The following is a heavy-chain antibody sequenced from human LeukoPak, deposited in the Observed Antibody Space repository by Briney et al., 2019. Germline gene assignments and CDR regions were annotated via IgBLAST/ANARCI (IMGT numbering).Heavy chain of an antibody. CDR1: GYTFTGYY. D-gene: IGHD4-11*01. CDR3: ARESGYSNYTPDY. Sequence: GASVKVSCKASGYTFTGYYMHWVRQAPGQGLEWMGRINPDSGGTNYAQKFQGRVTMTRDTSISTAYMELTRLRSDDTAMYYCARESGYSNYTPDYWGQGTLVTVSA. V-gene: IGHV1-2*06. J-gene: IGHJ4*02. CDR2: INPDSGGT.